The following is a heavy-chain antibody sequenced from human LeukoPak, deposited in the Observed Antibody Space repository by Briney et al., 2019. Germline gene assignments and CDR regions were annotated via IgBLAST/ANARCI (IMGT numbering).Heavy chain of an antibody. CDR3: ARGEYYSDTSSYFDY. Sequence: GGSLRLSCAASGFTFSSYGMNWVRQAPGKGLEWVAVISYDGSNKYYADSVKGRFTISRDNSKNTLFVQMSSLRAEDTPVYYCARGEYYSDTSSYFDYWGQGTLVTVSS. CDR1: GFTFSSYG. CDR2: ISYDGSNK. D-gene: IGHD3-22*01. J-gene: IGHJ4*02. V-gene: IGHV3-30*03.